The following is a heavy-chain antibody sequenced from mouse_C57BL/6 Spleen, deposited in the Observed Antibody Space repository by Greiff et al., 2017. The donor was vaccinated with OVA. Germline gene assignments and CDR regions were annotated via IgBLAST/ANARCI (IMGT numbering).Heavy chain of an antibody. CDR1: GFTFSSYG. CDR2: ISSGGSYT. J-gene: IGHJ2*01. V-gene: IGHV5-6*01. D-gene: IGHD2-5*01. Sequence: EVKLVESGGDLVKPGGSLKLSCAASGFTFSSYGMPWVRQTPDKRLEWVATISSGGSYTYYPDSVKGRFTISRDNAKNTLYLQMSSLKSEDTAMYYCASAYYSNWYFDYWGQGTTLTVSS. CDR3: ASAYYSNWYFDY.